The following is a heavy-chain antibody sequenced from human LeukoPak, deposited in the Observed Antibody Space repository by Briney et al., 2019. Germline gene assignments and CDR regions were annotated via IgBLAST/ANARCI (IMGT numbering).Heavy chain of an antibody. CDR2: TDTEGTST. J-gene: IGHJ4*02. D-gene: IGHD3-10*01. V-gene: IGHV3-74*01. CDR3: ARDPGAGSGSYRVRYYFDY. Sequence: GGSLRLSCAASGFTFSAYWMHWVRQAPAQDLVWVSRTDTEGTSTHYADSVKGRFTISRDNSKNTLYLQMNSLRAEDTAVYYCARDPGAGSGSYRVRYYFDYWGQGTLVTVSS. CDR1: GFTFSAYW.